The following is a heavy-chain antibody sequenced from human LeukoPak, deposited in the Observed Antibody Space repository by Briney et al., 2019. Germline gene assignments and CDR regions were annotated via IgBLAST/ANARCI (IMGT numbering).Heavy chain of an antibody. Sequence: PGGSLRLSCAASGFTFSSYGMSWVRQAPGKGLEWIGEINHSGSTNYNPSLKSRVTISVDTSKNQFSLKLSSVTAADTAVYYCARVGYCSGGSCYSSAYYYYYMDVWGKGTTVTISS. CDR2: INHSGST. J-gene: IGHJ6*03. D-gene: IGHD2-15*01. V-gene: IGHV4-34*01. CDR3: ARVGYCSGGSCYSSAYYYYYMDV. CDR1: GFTFSSYG.